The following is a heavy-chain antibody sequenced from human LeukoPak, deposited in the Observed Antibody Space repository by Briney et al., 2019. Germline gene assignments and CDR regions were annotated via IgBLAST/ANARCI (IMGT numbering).Heavy chain of an antibody. CDR3: ARGIAPYHYYYYYMDV. J-gene: IGHJ6*03. CDR1: GYTFTSYD. D-gene: IGHD6-13*01. V-gene: IGHV1-8*03. CDR2: MNPNSGNT. Sequence: ASVKVSCKASGYTFTSYDINWVRQATGQGLEWMGWMNPNSGNTGYAQKFQGRVTITRNTSISTAYMELSSLRSEDTAVYYCARGIAPYHYYYYYMDVWAKGPRSPSP.